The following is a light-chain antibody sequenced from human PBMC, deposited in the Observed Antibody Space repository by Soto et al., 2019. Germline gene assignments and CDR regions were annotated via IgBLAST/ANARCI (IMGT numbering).Light chain of an antibody. CDR1: QSVSSY. CDR2: DAS. V-gene: IGKV3-11*01. CDR3: QQRSNWPPTIT. J-gene: IGKJ5*01. Sequence: EILLTQSPATLCLSPGERATLWFSDIQSVSSYLAWYQQKPGQAPRLLIYDASNRATGIPARFSGSGSGTDFTLTISSLEPEDFAVYYCQQRSNWPPTITFGQGTRLEIK.